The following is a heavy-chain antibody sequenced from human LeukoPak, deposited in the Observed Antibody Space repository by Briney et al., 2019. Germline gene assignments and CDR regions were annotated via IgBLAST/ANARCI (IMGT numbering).Heavy chain of an antibody. J-gene: IGHJ4*02. V-gene: IGHV4-59*08. Sequence: SETLSLTCTVSGDSISSHCWSWSRQPPGKVLEWLGYIYYSGTTNYNPSLESRVTISVDTSKNQFSLKLRSVMAADTAVYYCARAYCVGDCTVLHIYFDNWGQGTLVTVSS. CDR3: ARAYCVGDCTVLHIYFDN. CDR2: IYYSGTT. CDR1: GDSISSHC. D-gene: IGHD2-21*02.